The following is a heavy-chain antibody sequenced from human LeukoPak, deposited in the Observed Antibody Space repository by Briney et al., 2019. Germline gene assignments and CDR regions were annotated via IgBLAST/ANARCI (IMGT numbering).Heavy chain of an antibody. CDR2: IGRSSQYI. V-gene: IGHV3-21*01. D-gene: IGHD3-3*01. CDR1: GFTLSLYS. Sequence: SGGSLRLPCTASGFTLSLYSMHWVRQAPGKGLEWVSSIGRSSQYIYYGDSVRGRFTISRDNAKNSLYLDMNSPRAEDTAVYYCARDASNIDFAPYFYYMDVWGKGTTVTVSS. J-gene: IGHJ6*03. CDR3: ARDASNIDFAPYFYYMDV.